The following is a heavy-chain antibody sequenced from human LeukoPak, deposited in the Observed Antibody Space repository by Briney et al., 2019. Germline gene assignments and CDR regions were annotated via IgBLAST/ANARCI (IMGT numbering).Heavy chain of an antibody. V-gene: IGHV4-39*07. CDR2: IYYSGST. Sequence: SETLSLTCTVSGGSISSSSYYWGWIRQPPGKGLEWIGSIYYSGSTYYNPSLKSRVTISVDTSKNQFSLKLSSVTAADTAVYYCARDSRGEILLWFGELSDWGQGTLVTVSS. CDR3: ARDSRGEILLWFGELSD. CDR1: GGSISSSSYY. D-gene: IGHD3-10*01. J-gene: IGHJ4*02.